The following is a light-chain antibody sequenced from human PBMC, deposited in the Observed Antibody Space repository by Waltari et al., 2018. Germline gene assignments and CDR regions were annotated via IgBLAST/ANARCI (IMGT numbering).Light chain of an antibody. CDR2: GAS. J-gene: IGKJ1*01. CDR1: QSVSSSY. CDR3: QQYGSSPPWT. Sequence: LSPGERATLSCRASQSVSSSYLAGYQQKPGQAPRLLIYGASSRATGIPDRFSGSGSGTDFTLTISRLDPEDFAVYYCQQYGSSPPWTFGQGTKVEIK. V-gene: IGKV3-20*01.